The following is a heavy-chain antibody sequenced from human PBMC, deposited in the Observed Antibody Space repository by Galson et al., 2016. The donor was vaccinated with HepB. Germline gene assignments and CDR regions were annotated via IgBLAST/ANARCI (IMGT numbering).Heavy chain of an antibody. J-gene: IGHJ6*02. V-gene: IGHV3-7*02. CDR1: GFTFSTYW. Sequence: SLRLSCAASGFTFSTYWTSWVRQAPGKGLEWVANIKQDGSEKDYVKSVKGRFTISRDNAKNSLYQQMNGLRVEDTAVYYCATSRDSSNWVAYYYNMDVWGQGTTVIVSS. CDR2: IKQDGSEK. D-gene: IGHD3-22*01. CDR3: ATSRDSSNWVAYYYNMDV.